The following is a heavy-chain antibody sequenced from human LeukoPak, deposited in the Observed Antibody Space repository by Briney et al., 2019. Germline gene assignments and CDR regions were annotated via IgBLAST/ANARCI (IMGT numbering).Heavy chain of an antibody. D-gene: IGHD3-10*01. V-gene: IGHV1-18*01. CDR2: ISAYNGNT. Sequence: ASVKVSCKASGYTFTSYGISWVRQAPGQGLEWMGWISAYNGNTNYAQKLRGRVTMTTDTSTSTAYMELRSLRSDDTAVYYCARDHRIYGSGRPSIDYWGQGTLVTVSS. CDR3: ARDHRIYGSGRPSIDY. CDR1: GYTFTSYG. J-gene: IGHJ4*02.